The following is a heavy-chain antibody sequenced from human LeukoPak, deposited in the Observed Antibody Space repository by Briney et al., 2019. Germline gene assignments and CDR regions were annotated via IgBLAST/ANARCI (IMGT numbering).Heavy chain of an antibody. CDR1: GFTVSSSY. V-gene: IGHV3-53*01. CDR2: IYTGGST. J-gene: IGHJ4*02. D-gene: IGHD5-12*01. Sequence: GGSLRLSCAASGFTVSSSYMTWVRQAPGKGLEWVSVIYTGGSTYYADSVKGRFTISRDNSKNTLYLQMNSPRAEDTAVYYCARDLRGFIDYWGQGTLVTVSS. CDR3: ARDLRGFIDY.